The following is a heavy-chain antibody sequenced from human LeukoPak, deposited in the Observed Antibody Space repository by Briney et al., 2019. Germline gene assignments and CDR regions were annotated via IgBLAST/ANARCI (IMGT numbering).Heavy chain of an antibody. D-gene: IGHD5-12*01. CDR1: GFPFSSYA. CDR3: TRGTVPGLATTYGTYFDS. J-gene: IGHJ4*02. V-gene: IGHV3-30*04. CDR2: ISYDGTNK. Sequence: GGSLRLSCSASGFPFSSYAMHWVRQAPGKGLEWVAIISYDGTNKYYLDSVKGRFTISRDNSKNTLYLQMDSLRAEDTAVYYCTRGTVPGLATTYGTYFDSWGQGTLVTVSS.